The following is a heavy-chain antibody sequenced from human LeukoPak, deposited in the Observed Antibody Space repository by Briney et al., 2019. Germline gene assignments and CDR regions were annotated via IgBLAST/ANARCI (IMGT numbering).Heavy chain of an antibody. D-gene: IGHD3-3*01. CDR1: GFIFSNYA. CDR3: ARVGVGCFDY. J-gene: IGHJ4*02. CDR2: ISSSGGT. Sequence: PGGSLRLSCAASGFIFSNYAMSWVRQAPGKGLEWVSYISSSGGTYYADSVKGRFTISRDNAKNSLNLQMNSLRAEDTAVYYCARVGVGCFDYWGQGTLVTVSS. V-gene: IGHV3-11*04.